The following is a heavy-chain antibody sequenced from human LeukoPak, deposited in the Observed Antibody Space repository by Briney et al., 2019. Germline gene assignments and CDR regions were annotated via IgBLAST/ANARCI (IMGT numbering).Heavy chain of an antibody. CDR3: ASSGGYCENSCSIPLEYVVY. CDR2: ISRSSAYI. Sequence: GGSLRLSCAASGFTFTIYSMNWVRQAPGKGLEWVSSISRSSAYIYYGDSVKGRFTISRDNAKSSLYLQMNSLRAEDTAVYCCASSGGYCENSCSIPLEYVVYWGQRTLVTVSS. CDR1: GFTFTIYS. V-gene: IGHV3-21*01. D-gene: IGHD2-8*02. J-gene: IGHJ4*02.